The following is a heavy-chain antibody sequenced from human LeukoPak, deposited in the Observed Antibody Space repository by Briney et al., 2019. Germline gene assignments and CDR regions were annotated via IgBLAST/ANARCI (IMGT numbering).Heavy chain of an antibody. J-gene: IGHJ5*02. CDR2: INPSGGST. Sequence: ASVKVSCKASGYSFTTYYIHWVRQAPGQGLEWMGVINPSGGSTSFAQEFQARLTMTRDTSTSTVYMELSGLRSEDTAVYYCAREIVVVPSAMGFDPWGQGTLVTVSS. CDR3: AREIVVVPSAMGFDP. CDR1: GYSFTTYY. D-gene: IGHD2-2*01. V-gene: IGHV1-46*01.